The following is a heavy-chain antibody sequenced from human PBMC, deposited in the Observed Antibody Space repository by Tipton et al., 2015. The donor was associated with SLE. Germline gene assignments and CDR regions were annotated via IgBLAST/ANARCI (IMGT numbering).Heavy chain of an antibody. V-gene: IGHV3-9*01. D-gene: IGHD5-12*01. CDR1: GFTFDDYA. Sequence: RSLRLSCAASGFTFDDYAMHWVRQAPGKGLEWVSGISWNSGSIGYADSVKGRFTISRDNAKNSLYLQMNSLRAEDTAVYYCASAYSGYDYGFDYWGQGTLVTVSS. CDR3: ASAYSGYDYGFDY. J-gene: IGHJ4*02. CDR2: ISWNSGSI.